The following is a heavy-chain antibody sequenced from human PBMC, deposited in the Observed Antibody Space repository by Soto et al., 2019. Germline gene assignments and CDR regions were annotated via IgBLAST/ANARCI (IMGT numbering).Heavy chain of an antibody. CDR1: GGTFSSYT. V-gene: IGHV1-69*08. J-gene: IGHJ6*03. CDR3: AREMEGGGGYDGDVMDV. CDR2: IIPILGIA. D-gene: IGHD5-12*01. Sequence: QVQLVQSGAEVKKPGSSVKVSCKASGGTFSSYTISWVRQAPGHGLEWMGRIIPILGIANYAQKFQGRDTNTEDKSTSRDYMELSSLRSNDAAVDYCAREMEGGGGYDGDVMDVWGKGSTVTV.